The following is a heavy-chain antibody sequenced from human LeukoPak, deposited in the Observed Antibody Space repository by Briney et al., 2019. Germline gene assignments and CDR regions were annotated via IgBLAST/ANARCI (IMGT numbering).Heavy chain of an antibody. J-gene: IGHJ5*02. V-gene: IGHV5-51*01. CDR3: ARSLRVVVAATAENNWFDP. Sequence: HGESLKISCKGSGYSFTSYWIGWVRQMPGKGLEWMGIIYPGDSDTRYSPSFQGQVTISADKSISTAYLQWSSLKASDTAMYYCARSLRVVVAATAENNWFDPWGQGTLVTVSS. CDR1: GYSFTSYW. CDR2: IYPGDSDT. D-gene: IGHD2-15*01.